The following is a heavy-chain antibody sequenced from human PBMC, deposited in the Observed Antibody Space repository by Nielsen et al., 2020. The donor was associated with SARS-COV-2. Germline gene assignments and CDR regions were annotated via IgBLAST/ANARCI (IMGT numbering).Heavy chain of an antibody. J-gene: IGHJ6*03. CDR2: IYYSGST. Sequence: SETLSLTCTVSGGSISSSSYYWGWIRQPPGKGLEWIGSIYYSGSTYYNPSLQSRVTISVDTSKNQFSLKLSSVTAADTAVYYCARGPYSNSMYYYSYYMDVWGKGTTVTVSS. D-gene: IGHD4-11*01. V-gene: IGHV4-39*07. CDR1: GGSISSSSYY. CDR3: ARGPYSNSMYYYSYYMDV.